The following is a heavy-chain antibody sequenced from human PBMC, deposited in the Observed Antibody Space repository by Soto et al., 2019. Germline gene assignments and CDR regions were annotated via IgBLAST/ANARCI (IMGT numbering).Heavy chain of an antibody. CDR1: GYSFTAYG. CDR2: IDPGNGNI. D-gene: IGHD1-26*01. Sequence: ASVKVSCKASGYSFTAYGIHWVRQAPGQRLEWMGWIDPGNGNIKILQKFQGRVTITRDTSATTAYMELSSLRSEDTAVYYCAREEVGATTGFDYWG. CDR3: AREEVGATTGFDY. J-gene: IGHJ4*01. V-gene: IGHV1-3*01.